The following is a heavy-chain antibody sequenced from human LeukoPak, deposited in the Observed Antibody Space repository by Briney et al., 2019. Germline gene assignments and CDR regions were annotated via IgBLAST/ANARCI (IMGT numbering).Heavy chain of an antibody. CDR1: GGSISSSSYY. CDR2: FYYSGST. Sequence: PSETLSLTCSVSGGSISSSSYYWGWIRQPPGKGLEWIGSFYYSGSTYYNPSLKSRVTISVDTSKNQFSLRLTSVTAADTAVYYCARPKLVYTAPWVYWGRGALVTVSS. CDR3: ARPKLVYTAPWVY. V-gene: IGHV4-39*01. D-gene: IGHD5-18*01. J-gene: IGHJ4*02.